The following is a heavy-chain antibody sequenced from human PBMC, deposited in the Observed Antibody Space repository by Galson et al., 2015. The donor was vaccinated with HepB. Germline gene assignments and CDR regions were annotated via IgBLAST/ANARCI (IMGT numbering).Heavy chain of an antibody. D-gene: IGHD2-8*01. J-gene: IGHJ5*02. Sequence: SLRLSCAASGFTFSGYGMSWVRQAPGKGLEWVSGVDSADDDKFYAASVRGRFTTSRDNSKNTLYLQMNSLRAEDTAVYYCAKDAFSGNGIWDSFDAWGQGTPVTVSS. V-gene: IGHV3-23*01. CDR1: GFTFSGYG. CDR3: AKDAFSGNGIWDSFDA. CDR2: VDSADDDK.